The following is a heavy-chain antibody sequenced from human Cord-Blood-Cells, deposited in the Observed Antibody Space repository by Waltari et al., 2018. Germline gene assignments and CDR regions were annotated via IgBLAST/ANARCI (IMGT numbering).Heavy chain of an antibody. V-gene: IGHV4-39*01. Sequence: QLQLQESGPGLVKPSVTLSLTCTVSVGPISSSSYSWGWIRQPPGKGLEWIGSIYYSGSTYYNPSLKSRVTISVDTSKNQFSLKLSSVTAADTAVYYCARPEVYGDYQPYYYYGMDVWGQGTTVTVSS. CDR1: VGPISSSSYS. J-gene: IGHJ6*02. D-gene: IGHD4-17*01. CDR3: ARPEVYGDYQPYYYYGMDV. CDR2: IYYSGST.